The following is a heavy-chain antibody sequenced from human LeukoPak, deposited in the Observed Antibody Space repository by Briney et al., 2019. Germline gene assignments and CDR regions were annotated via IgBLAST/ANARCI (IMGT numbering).Heavy chain of an antibody. CDR1: GFTFSSYS. Sequence: PGGSLRLSCAASGFTFSSYSMNWVRQAPGKGLEWVSCISSSSSYIYYADSVKGRFTISRDNAKNSLYLQMNSLRAEDTALYYCAKDMAYSSNGCDYWGQGTLVTVSS. CDR2: ISSSSSYI. J-gene: IGHJ4*02. D-gene: IGHD6-13*01. V-gene: IGHV3-21*04. CDR3: AKDMAYSSNGCDY.